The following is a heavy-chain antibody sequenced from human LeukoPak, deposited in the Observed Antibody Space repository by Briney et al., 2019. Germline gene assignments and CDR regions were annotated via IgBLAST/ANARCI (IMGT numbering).Heavy chain of an antibody. CDR3: ARGRSRYYYDGSGYLDY. V-gene: IGHV1-46*01. Sequence: ASVKVSCKASGYTFTSYYMHWVRQAPGQGLEWMGIINPSGGSTSYAQKFQGRVTMTRDTSTSTVYMELSSLRSEDTAVYYCARGRSRYYYDGSGYLDYWGQGTLVTVSS. D-gene: IGHD3-22*01. CDR2: INPSGGST. CDR1: GYTFTSYY. J-gene: IGHJ4*02.